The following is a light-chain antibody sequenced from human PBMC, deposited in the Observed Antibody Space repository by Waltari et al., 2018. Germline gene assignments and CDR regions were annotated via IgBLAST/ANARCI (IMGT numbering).Light chain of an antibody. CDR3: HQCGNSPYT. CDR2: GAT. Sequence: EIVLTQSPGTLSLSPGERATLSCRASQSVSSNYLAWYQQKPGQAPRLLIYGATKRATGIPDRVSGSGSGTDFTLTISRLEPEDFAVYYCHQCGNSPYTFGQGTKLEI. J-gene: IGKJ2*01. V-gene: IGKV3-20*01. CDR1: QSVSSNY.